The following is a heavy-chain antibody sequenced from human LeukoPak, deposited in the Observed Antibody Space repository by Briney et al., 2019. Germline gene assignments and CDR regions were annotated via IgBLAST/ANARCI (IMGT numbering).Heavy chain of an antibody. CDR2: IIPTFGTA. CDR1: GGTLSTFA. V-gene: IGHV1-69*05. J-gene: IGHJ4*02. Sequence: SVKVSCKASGGTLSTFAFSWVRQPPGKGFEWLEGIIPTFGTANYAQKFQGRVTITTDESTSTAYMELSSLRSEDTAVYYCASVPNIMITFGGVGFDYWGQGTLVTVSS. D-gene: IGHD3-16*01. CDR3: ASVPNIMITFGGVGFDY.